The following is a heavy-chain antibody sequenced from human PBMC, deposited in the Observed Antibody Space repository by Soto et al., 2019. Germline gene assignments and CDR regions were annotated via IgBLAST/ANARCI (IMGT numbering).Heavy chain of an antibody. V-gene: IGHV1-3*01. Sequence: GASVKVSCKASGYTFTSYAIHWVRQAPGQRLEWMGWINAGNGNTKYSQKFQGRVTITRDTSASTAYMELSSLRSEDTAVYYCARGLDYVWGSTEDSYGMDVWGQGTTVTVSS. D-gene: IGHD3-16*01. CDR1: GYTFTSYA. CDR3: ARGLDYVWGSTEDSYGMDV. CDR2: INAGNGNT. J-gene: IGHJ6*02.